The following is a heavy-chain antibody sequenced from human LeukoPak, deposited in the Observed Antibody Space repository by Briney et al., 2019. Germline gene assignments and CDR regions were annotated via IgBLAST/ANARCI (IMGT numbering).Heavy chain of an antibody. Sequence: GGSLRLSCAASGFTFSDYYMSWIRQAPGKGLEWASYISSSGSTIYYADSVKGRFTISRDNAKNSLYLQMNSLRAEDTAVYYCARDKMTTVTTFDSWGQGTLVTVSS. CDR3: ARDKMTTVTTFDS. CDR2: ISSSGSTI. V-gene: IGHV3-11*04. J-gene: IGHJ4*02. D-gene: IGHD4-17*01. CDR1: GFTFSDYY.